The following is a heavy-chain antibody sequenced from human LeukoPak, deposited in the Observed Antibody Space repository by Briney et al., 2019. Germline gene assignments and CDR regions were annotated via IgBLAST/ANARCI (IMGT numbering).Heavy chain of an antibody. CDR1: GYTFTSYG. Sequence: GASVKVSCKASGYTFTSYGISWVRQAPGQGLEWMGWISAYNGNTNYAQKLQGRVTMTTDTSTSTAYMELRSLRSDDTAVYYCARALGSHCSSTSCANEWGQGTPVTVSS. CDR2: ISAYNGNT. CDR3: ARALGSHCSSTSCANE. V-gene: IGHV1-18*01. J-gene: IGHJ4*02. D-gene: IGHD2-2*01.